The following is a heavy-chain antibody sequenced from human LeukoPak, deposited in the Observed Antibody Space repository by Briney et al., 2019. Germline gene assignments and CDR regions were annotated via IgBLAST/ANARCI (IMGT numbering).Heavy chain of an antibody. J-gene: IGHJ4*02. V-gene: IGHV3-21*01. Sequence: GGSLGLSCAASGFTFSNYNMNWVRQAPGKGLEWVSTISSSSTYIYYADSVKGRFTISRDNAENSLYLQMSSLRAEDTAVYYCARGRPIDHWGQGTLVTVSS. CDR1: GFTFSNYN. D-gene: IGHD1-1*01. CDR3: ARGRPIDH. CDR2: ISSSSTYI.